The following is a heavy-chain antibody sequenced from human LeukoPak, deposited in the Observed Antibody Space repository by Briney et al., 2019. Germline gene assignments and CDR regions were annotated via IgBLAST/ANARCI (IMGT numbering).Heavy chain of an antibody. CDR1: GFTFSSYE. V-gene: IGHV3-48*03. CDR2: ISSSGSTI. CDR3: ADPPSDF. Sequence: GGSLRLSCAASGFTFSSYEMNWVRQAPGKGLEWVSYISSSGSTIYYADSVKGRFTISRDNVKNSLFLEMTSLRPEDTAVYYCADPPSDFWGQGTLVAASS. J-gene: IGHJ4*02.